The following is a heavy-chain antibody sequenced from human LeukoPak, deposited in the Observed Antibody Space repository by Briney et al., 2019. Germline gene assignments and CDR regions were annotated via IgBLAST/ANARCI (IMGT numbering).Heavy chain of an antibody. V-gene: IGHV1-8*01. J-gene: IGHJ5*02. Sequence: GASVKVSCTASGYTFTNNDINWVRQATGQGLEWMGWMHPNTDNTGYAQKFQGRVTMTRNTSISTAFMELSSLTSDDTAVYYCARGKYSGSSYWFDPWGQGTLVTVSS. CDR2: MHPNTDNT. CDR3: ARGKYSGSSYWFDP. CDR1: GYTFTNND. D-gene: IGHD1-26*01.